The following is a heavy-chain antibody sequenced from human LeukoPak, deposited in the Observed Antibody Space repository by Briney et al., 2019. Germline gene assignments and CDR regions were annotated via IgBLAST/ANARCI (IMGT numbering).Heavy chain of an antibody. Sequence: PGGSLRLSCAASGFTVSSNYMSWVPQAPGKGLEWVSIIYSGGATYYADSVQGGFTISRDNSKNTLYLQMNSLRAEDTAVYYCAREASGDYAFDYWGQGTLVTVSS. CDR2: IYSGGAT. J-gene: IGHJ4*02. V-gene: IGHV3-66*01. CDR3: AREASGDYAFDY. D-gene: IGHD4-17*01. CDR1: GFTVSSNY.